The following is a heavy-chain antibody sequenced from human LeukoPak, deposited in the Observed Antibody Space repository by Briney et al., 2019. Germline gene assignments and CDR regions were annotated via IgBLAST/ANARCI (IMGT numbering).Heavy chain of an antibody. CDR3: ARGVYGSGIDNWFDP. Sequence: PSETLSLTCTVSGGSISSYYWSWIRQPAGKGLEWIGYIYYSGSTYYNPSLKSRVTISVDTSKNQFSLKLSSVTAADTAVYYCARGVYGSGIDNWFDPWGQGTLVTVSS. J-gene: IGHJ5*02. D-gene: IGHD3-10*01. V-gene: IGHV4-59*06. CDR2: IYYSGST. CDR1: GGSISSYY.